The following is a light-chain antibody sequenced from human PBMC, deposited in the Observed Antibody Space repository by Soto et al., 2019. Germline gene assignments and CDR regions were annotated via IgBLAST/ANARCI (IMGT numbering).Light chain of an antibody. Sequence: QSVLTQPPSVSAAPGQKVTISCSGSSSNIGGNSVSWYQQLPGTAPKLLIYDDNKRPSGIPDRFSGSKSGTSATLGITGFQTGDGADYYCGSWDSSLGAYVFGTATTVTVL. CDR3: GSWDSSLGAYV. J-gene: IGLJ1*01. CDR2: DDN. CDR1: SSNIGGNS. V-gene: IGLV1-51*01.